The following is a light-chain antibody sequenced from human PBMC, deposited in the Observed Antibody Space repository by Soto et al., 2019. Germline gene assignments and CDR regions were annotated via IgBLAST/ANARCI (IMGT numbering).Light chain of an antibody. V-gene: IGKV1-39*01. Sequence: DIQMTQSPSSLSASVGDRVFITCRASQTIGDYLNWYQQKPGNAPKLLIYAASSSQNGVPSRFSGSGSGTEFTLTISSLQPEDFATYYCQQSYTTPRTFGQGTKVEV. CDR3: QQSYTTPRT. CDR1: QTIGDY. CDR2: AAS. J-gene: IGKJ1*01.